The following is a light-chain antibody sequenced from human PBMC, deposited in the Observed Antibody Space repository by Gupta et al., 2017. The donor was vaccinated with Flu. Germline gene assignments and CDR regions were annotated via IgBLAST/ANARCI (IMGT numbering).Light chain of an antibody. CDR3: QQYISDPWT. CDR1: QSISIW. CDR2: KAS. Sequence: DIQMTQSPSTLSASVGDRVTITCRASQSISIWLAWFQKKPGKAPKPLIYKASSLEGGVPSRFSGSGSGTEFSLTISSLQPDDFATYYCQQYISDPWTFGQGTKVEIK. V-gene: IGKV1-5*03. J-gene: IGKJ1*01.